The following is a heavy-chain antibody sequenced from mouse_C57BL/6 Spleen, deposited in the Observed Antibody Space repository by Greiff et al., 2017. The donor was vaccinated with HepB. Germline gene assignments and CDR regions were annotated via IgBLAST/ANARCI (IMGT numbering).Heavy chain of an antibody. V-gene: IGHV1-64*01. D-gene: IGHD1-1*01. CDR3: AREGGSSYQFAY. CDR2: IHPNSGST. J-gene: IGHJ3*01. CDR1: GYTFTSYW. Sequence: QVQLQQPGAELVKPGASVKLSCKASGYTFTSYWMHWVKQRPGQGLEWIGMIHPNSGSTNYNEKFKSKATLTVDKSSSTAYMQLSSLTSEDSAVYYCAREGGSSYQFAYWGQGTLVTVSA.